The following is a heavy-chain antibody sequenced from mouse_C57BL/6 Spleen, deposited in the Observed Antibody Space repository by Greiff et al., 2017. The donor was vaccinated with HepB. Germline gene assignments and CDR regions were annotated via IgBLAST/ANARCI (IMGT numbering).Heavy chain of an antibody. CDR3: AIYGSGYYFDY. Sequence: VQLQQSGAELMKPGASVKLSCKATGYTFTGYWIEWVKQRPGHGLEWIGEILPGSGSTTYNEKFKGKATFTADTSSNTAYMQLSSLTTEDSAIYYCAIYGSGYYFDYWGQGTTLTVSS. J-gene: IGHJ2*01. CDR1: GYTFTGYW. CDR2: ILPGSGST. V-gene: IGHV1-9*01. D-gene: IGHD1-1*01.